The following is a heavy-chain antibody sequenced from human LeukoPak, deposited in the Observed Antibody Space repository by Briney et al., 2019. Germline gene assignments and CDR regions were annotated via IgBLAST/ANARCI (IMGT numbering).Heavy chain of an antibody. J-gene: IGHJ4*02. CDR1: GGSISSYY. Sequence: PSETLSLTCTVSGGSISSYYWSWIRQPPGKGLEWIGYIYYSGSTNYNPSLKSRVTISVDTSKNQFSLKLSSVTAADTAVYYCARGTAKVTWTLDYWGPGTLVTVSS. V-gene: IGHV4-59*01. CDR3: ARGTAKVTWTLDY. D-gene: IGHD5-18*01. CDR2: IYYSGST.